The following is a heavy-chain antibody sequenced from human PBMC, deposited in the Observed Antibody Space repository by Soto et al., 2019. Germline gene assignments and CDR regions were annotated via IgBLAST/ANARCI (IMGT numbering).Heavy chain of an antibody. CDR3: AREWLVSYYYGMDV. Sequence: QVQLVESGGGVVQPGRSLRLSCAASGFTFSSYAMHWVRQAPGKGLEWVAVISYDGSNKYYADSVKGRFTISRDNSKNTLYLQKNSLRAEDTAVYYCAREWLVSYYYGMDVWGQGTTVTVSS. D-gene: IGHD6-19*01. CDR2: ISYDGSNK. CDR1: GFTFSSYA. J-gene: IGHJ6*02. V-gene: IGHV3-30-3*01.